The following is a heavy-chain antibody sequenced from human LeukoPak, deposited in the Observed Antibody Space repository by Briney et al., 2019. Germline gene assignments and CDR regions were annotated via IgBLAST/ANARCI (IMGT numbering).Heavy chain of an antibody. CDR3: AKGHGDPFDY. CDR1: GFTFGSYA. CDR2: ISNSGDDT. J-gene: IGHJ4*02. V-gene: IGHV3-23*01. Sequence: TGGSLRLSCAASGFTFGSYAMSWVRQAPGEGLEWVSTISNSGDDTYYADSVKGRFTISRDNSKNTLYLQMNSLRAEDTAVHYCAKGHGDPFDYWGQGTLVTVSS. D-gene: IGHD4-17*01.